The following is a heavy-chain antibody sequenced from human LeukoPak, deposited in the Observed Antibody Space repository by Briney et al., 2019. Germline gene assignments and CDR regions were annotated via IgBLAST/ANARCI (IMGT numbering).Heavy chain of an antibody. J-gene: IGHJ5*02. CDR2: IYTSGST. CDR1: GGSISSYY. CDR3: ARAVFSNWNYASFDP. D-gene: IGHD1-7*01. Sequence: NPSETLSLTCTDSGGSISSYYWSWIRQPAGKGLEWIRRIYTSGSTNYNPSLKSRVTMSVDTSKNQFTLKLSSVTAADTAVYYCARAVFSNWNYASFDPWGQGTLVTVSS. V-gene: IGHV4-4*07.